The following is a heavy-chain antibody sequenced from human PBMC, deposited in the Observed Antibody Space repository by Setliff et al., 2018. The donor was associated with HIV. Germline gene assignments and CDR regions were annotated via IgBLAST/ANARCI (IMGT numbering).Heavy chain of an antibody. CDR1: GFSIGRYG. CDR2: ISWNSGSI. V-gene: IGHV3-9*01. D-gene: IGHD3-22*01. J-gene: IGHJ3*02. CDR3: ARESPYDTSGYYFGAFDI. Sequence: GGSLSLSCTASGFSIGRYGMHWVRQAPGKGLEWVSGISWNSGSIGYADSVKGRFTISRDNAKNSLYLQMNSLRAEDTAVYYCARESPYDTSGYYFGAFDIWGQGTMVTVSS.